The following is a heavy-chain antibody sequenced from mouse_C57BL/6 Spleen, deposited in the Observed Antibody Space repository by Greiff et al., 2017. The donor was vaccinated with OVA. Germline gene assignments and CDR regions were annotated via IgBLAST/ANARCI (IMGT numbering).Heavy chain of an antibody. D-gene: IGHD1-1*02. Sequence: EVQLQESGGGLVQPKGSLKLSCAASGFSFNTYAMNWVRQAPGKGLEWVARIRSKSNNYATYYADSVKDRFTISRDDSESMLYLQMNNLKTEDTAMYYCVGAGGLYYYAMDYWGQGTSVTVSS. V-gene: IGHV10-1*01. CDR3: VGAGGLYYYAMDY. CDR2: IRSKSNNYAT. CDR1: GFSFNTYA. J-gene: IGHJ4*01.